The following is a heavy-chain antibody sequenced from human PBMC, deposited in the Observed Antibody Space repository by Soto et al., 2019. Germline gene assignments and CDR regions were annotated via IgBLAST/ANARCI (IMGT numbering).Heavy chain of an antibody. D-gene: IGHD3-3*01. J-gene: IGHJ6*02. Sequence: QVQLVQSGAEVKKPGASVKVSCKASGYTFTSYGISWVRQAPGQGLEWMGWISAYNGNTNYAQKLQGRVTMTTDTSTSTAYMELRSLRSDDTAVYYCATYYDFWSGYYSTRPGIDYYYGMDVWGQGTTVTVSS. CDR3: ATYYDFWSGYYSTRPGIDYYYGMDV. CDR1: GYTFTSYG. CDR2: ISAYNGNT. V-gene: IGHV1-18*01.